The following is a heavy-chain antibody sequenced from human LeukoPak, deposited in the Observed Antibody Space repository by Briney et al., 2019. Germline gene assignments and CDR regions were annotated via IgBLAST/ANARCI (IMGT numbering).Heavy chain of an antibody. CDR2: IDYRGST. Sequence: SETLPLTCTVSGDSIINYYWSWIRQPPGKGLEWIAYIDYRGSTTYNPSLRSRITISVDTSRNQFSLKLTSVTAADTAVYYCARSRSGYSYEHGAFEIWGQGTMVTVSS. CDR1: GDSIINYY. J-gene: IGHJ3*02. CDR3: ARSRSGYSYEHGAFEI. D-gene: IGHD5-18*01. V-gene: IGHV4-59*01.